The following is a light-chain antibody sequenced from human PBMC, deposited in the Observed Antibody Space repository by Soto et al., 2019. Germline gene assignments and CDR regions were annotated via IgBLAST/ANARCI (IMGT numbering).Light chain of an antibody. CDR1: QGISSY. J-gene: IGKJ3*01. V-gene: IGKV1-8*01. CDR3: QQYYSYPFT. CDR2: AAS. Sequence: AIRMTQSPSSFSASTGDRVTITCRASQGISSYFAWYQQKPGQAPKLLIYAASTLQSGVPSRFSCSGSGTDFTLTISCLQSEDFATYYCQQYYSYPFTVGPGTNVDIK.